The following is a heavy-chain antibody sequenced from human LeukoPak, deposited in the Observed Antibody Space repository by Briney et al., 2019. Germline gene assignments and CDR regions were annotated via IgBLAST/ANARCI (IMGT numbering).Heavy chain of an antibody. J-gene: IGHJ4*02. V-gene: IGHV4-59*08. CDR2: IYYSGST. D-gene: IGHD3-22*01. Sequence: SETLSLTCTVSGGSISSYYWSWIRQPPGKGLEWIGYIYYSGSTNYNPSLKSRVTIPVDTSKNQFSLKLSSVTTADTAVYYCARRLIRDSSGGGHFDYWGQGTLVTVSS. CDR1: GGSISSYY. CDR3: ARRLIRDSSGGGHFDY.